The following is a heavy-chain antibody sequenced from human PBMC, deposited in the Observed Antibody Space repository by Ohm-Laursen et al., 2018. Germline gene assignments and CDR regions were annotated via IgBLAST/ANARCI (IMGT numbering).Heavy chain of an antibody. D-gene: IGHD4-17*01. CDR2: IWHDGSNK. Sequence: SLRLSCSASGFTFSSYGMNWVRQAPGKGLEWVAIIWHDGSNKYYADSVKGRFTISRDNSKNTLYLQMNGLRAEDTAVYYCANSPMTTVTKSYWGQGTLVTVSS. CDR3: ANSPMTTVTKSY. J-gene: IGHJ4*02. CDR1: GFTFSSYG. V-gene: IGHV3-30*02.